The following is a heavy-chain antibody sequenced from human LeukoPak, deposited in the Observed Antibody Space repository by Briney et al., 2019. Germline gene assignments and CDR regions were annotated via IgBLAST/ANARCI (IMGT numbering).Heavy chain of an antibody. CDR3: ARDHRRGGLGYWFDP. CDR2: IYYSGST. CDR1: GGSISSYY. J-gene: IGHJ5*02. D-gene: IGHD2-15*01. V-gene: IGHV4-59*01. Sequence: PSETLSLTCTVSGGSISSYYWSWIRQPPGKGLEWIGYIYYSGSTNYNPSLKSRVTISVDTSKNQFPLKLSSVTAADTAVYYCARDHRRGGLGYWFDPWGQGTLVTVSS.